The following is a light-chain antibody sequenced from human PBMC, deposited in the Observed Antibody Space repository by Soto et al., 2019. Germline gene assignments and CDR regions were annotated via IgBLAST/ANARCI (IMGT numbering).Light chain of an antibody. CDR1: QGIESD. Sequence: AIQMTQSPSSLSASVGDRITITCRASQGIESDLSWYQQRPGKAPKLLIYAASNVHSGVPPRFSGSRSGTEFTLTISKLQPEDFASYYCLQDHDDSWTFGQGTKVDIK. CDR3: LQDHDDSWT. V-gene: IGKV1-6*01. J-gene: IGKJ1*01. CDR2: AAS.